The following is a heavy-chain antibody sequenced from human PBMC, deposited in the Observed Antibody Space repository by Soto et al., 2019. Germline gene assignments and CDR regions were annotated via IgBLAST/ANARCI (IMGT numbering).Heavy chain of an antibody. J-gene: IGHJ6*02. CDR1: GGSISSYY. CDR3: ASSSSGDNYYYYGMDV. D-gene: IGHD6-19*01. Sequence: SETLSLTCTVSGGSISSYYWSWIRQPPGKGLEWIGYIYYSGSTNYNPSLKSRVTISVDTSKNQLSLKLSSVTAADTAVYYCASSSSGDNYYYYGMDVWGQGTTVTVSS. CDR2: IYYSGST. V-gene: IGHV4-59*01.